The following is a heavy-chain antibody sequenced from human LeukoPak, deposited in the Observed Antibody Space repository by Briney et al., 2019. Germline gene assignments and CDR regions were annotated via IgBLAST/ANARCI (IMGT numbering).Heavy chain of an antibody. CDR1: GGSFSGYY. V-gene: IGHV4-34*01. J-gene: IGHJ5*02. Sequence: SETLSLTCAVYGGSFSGYYWSWIPQPPEKGLEWIGEINHSGSTNYNPSLKSRVTISVDTSKNQFSLKLSSVTAADTAVYYCARAQWLANWFDPWGQGTLVTVSS. CDR2: INHSGST. CDR3: ARAQWLANWFDP. D-gene: IGHD6-19*01.